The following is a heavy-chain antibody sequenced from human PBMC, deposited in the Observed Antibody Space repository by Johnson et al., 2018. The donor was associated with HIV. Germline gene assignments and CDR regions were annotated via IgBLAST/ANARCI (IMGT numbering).Heavy chain of an antibody. CDR1: GFTFSSYA. J-gene: IGHJ3*02. D-gene: IGHD6-6*01. V-gene: IGHV3-30-3*01. Sequence: QVQLVESGGGVVQPGRSLRLSCAASGFTFSSYAMHWVRQAPGKGLEWVTIISYDGINKYYADSVKGRFTISRDNSKNTLYLQMNSLRAEDTAVYYCARDSGQQLADAFDIWGQGTMVTVSS. CDR2: ISYDGINK. CDR3: ARDSGQQLADAFDI.